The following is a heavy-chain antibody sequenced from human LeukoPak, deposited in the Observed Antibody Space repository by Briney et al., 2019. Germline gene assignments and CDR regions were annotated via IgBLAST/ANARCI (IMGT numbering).Heavy chain of an antibody. Sequence: GGSLRLSCAASGFTFDDYAMHWVRQAPGKGLEWVAVISYDGSNKYYADSVKGRFTISRDNSKNTLYLQMNSLRAEDTAVYYCAREPYYYDSSGALDYWGQGTLVTVSS. CDR2: ISYDGSNK. CDR3: AREPYYYDSSGALDY. V-gene: IGHV3-30-3*01. D-gene: IGHD3-22*01. CDR1: GFTFDDYA. J-gene: IGHJ4*02.